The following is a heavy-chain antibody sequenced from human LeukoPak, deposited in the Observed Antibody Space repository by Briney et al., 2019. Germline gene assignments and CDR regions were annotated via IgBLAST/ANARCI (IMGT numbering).Heavy chain of an antibody. D-gene: IGHD6-13*01. J-gene: IGHJ3*02. V-gene: IGHV4-4*07. CDR1: GVSISSYY. CDR3: ARDSVLAAAGFNAFDI. CDR2: IYTSRST. Sequence: LETLSLTCTGSGVSISSYYWSWLRQPAGKGLEWIGRIYTSRSTNYNPSLKSRVTMSVDTSKNQFSLKLSSVTAADTAVYYCARDSVLAAAGFNAFDIWGQGTMVTVSS.